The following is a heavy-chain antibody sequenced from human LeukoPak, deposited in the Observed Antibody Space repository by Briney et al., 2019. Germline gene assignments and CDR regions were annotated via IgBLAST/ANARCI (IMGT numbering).Heavy chain of an antibody. J-gene: IGHJ5*02. V-gene: IGHV1-3*01. CDR1: GYTFTSYA. CDR2: INAGNGNT. Sequence: GASAKVSCKASGYTFTSYAMHWVRQAPGQRLEWMGWINAGNGNTKYSQKFQGRVTITRDTSASTAYMELSSLRSEDTAVYYCARSSRVYNWFDPWGQGTLVTVSS. CDR3: ARSSRVYNWFDP. D-gene: IGHD2-8*01.